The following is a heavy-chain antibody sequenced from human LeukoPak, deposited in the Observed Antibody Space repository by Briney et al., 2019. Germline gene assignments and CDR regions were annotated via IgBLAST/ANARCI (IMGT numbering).Heavy chain of an antibody. Sequence: GGSLRLSCAASGFTFSSYGMHWVRQAPGKGLEWVAVIWYDGSNKYYADPVKGRFTISRDNSKNTLYLQMNSLRAEDTAVYYCARGSRNSGSYAYYFDYWGQGTLVTVSS. CDR1: GFTFSSYG. V-gene: IGHV3-33*01. J-gene: IGHJ4*02. CDR2: IWYDGSNK. D-gene: IGHD1-26*01. CDR3: ARGSRNSGSYAYYFDY.